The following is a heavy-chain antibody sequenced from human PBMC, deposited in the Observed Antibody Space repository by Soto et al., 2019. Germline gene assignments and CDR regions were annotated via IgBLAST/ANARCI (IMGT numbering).Heavy chain of an antibody. V-gene: IGHV3-30-3*01. CDR2: ISYDGSNK. J-gene: IGHJ4*02. CDR1: GFTFSSYA. D-gene: IGHD5-18*01. Sequence: GGSLRLSCAASGFTFSSYAMHWVRQAPGKGLEWVAVISYDGSNKYYADSVKGRFTISRDNSKNTLYLQMSSLRSEDTAVYYCASSEQRGYSYGPLDYWGQGTLVTVSS. CDR3: ASSEQRGYSYGPLDY.